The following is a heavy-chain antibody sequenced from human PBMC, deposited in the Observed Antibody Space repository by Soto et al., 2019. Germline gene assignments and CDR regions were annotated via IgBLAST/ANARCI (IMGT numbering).Heavy chain of an antibody. D-gene: IGHD2-15*01. CDR3: ARFGYCSGGSCDWFDP. CDR2: IYYSGST. CDR1: GGSISSYY. V-gene: IGHV4-59*01. J-gene: IGHJ5*02. Sequence: SETLSLTCAVSGGSISSYYWSWIRQPPGKGLEWIGYIYYSGSTNYNPSLKSRVTISVDTSKNQFSLKLSSVTAADTAVYYCARFGYCSGGSCDWFDPWGQGTLVTVSS.